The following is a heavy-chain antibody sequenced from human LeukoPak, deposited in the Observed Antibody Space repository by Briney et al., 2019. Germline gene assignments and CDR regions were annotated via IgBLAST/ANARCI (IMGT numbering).Heavy chain of an antibody. Sequence: GRSLRLSCAASGFTFDDYAMHWVRQAPGKGLEWVSGISWNSGSIGYADSVKGRFTISRDNAKNSLYLQMNSLRAEDMALYYCAKDMSGSYYNYFDYWGQGTLVTVSS. CDR2: ISWNSGSI. CDR1: GFTFDDYA. CDR3: AKDMSGSYYNYFDY. J-gene: IGHJ4*02. V-gene: IGHV3-9*03. D-gene: IGHD3-10*01.